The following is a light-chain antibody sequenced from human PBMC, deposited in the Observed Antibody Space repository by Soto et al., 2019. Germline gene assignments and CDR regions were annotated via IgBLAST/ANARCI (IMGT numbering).Light chain of an antibody. J-gene: IGLJ1*01. CDR1: SNDVGGYNY. V-gene: IGLV2-14*01. Sequence: QSALTQPASVSGSPGQSITISCTGTSNDVGGYNYVSWYQQQPGKAPKVMIFEVSNRPSGVSDRFSGSKSGNTAYLTISGLQPEDEADYYCSSYTMRNTLDFGTGTKVTVL. CDR3: SSYTMRNTLD. CDR2: EVS.